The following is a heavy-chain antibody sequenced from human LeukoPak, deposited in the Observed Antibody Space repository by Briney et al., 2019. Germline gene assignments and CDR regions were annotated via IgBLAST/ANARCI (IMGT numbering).Heavy chain of an antibody. D-gene: IGHD5-18*01. CDR3: ARHFTAMASFDF. Sequence: GGSLRHSCAASGFTFRNYAMNWVRQTPGKGLEWVSYISSSSSTIYYADSVKGRFTISRDNAKNSLYLQMNSLRDEDTAVYYCARHFTAMASFDFWGQGTLVTVSS. CDR2: ISSSSSTI. CDR1: GFTFRNYA. J-gene: IGHJ4*02. V-gene: IGHV3-48*02.